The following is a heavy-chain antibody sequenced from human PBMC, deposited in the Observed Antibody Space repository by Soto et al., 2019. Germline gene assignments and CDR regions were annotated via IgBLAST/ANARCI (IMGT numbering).Heavy chain of an antibody. V-gene: IGHV4-34*01. CDR3: ARARFDSWSHIYYGLDV. Sequence: SETLSLTCGVYGGSFSAYSWTWLRQSPGKGLEWIGEITHGGSTDYNPALKSRLVMSVDTSKNQFSLRVTSVTAADAAVYFCARARFDSWSHIYYGLDVWGRGTTVAVSS. J-gene: IGHJ6*02. CDR1: GGSFSAYS. CDR2: ITHGGST. D-gene: IGHD3-3*01.